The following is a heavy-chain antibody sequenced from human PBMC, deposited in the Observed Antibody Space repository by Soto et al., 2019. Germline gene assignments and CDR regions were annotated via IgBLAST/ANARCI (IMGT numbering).Heavy chain of an antibody. Sequence: ASVKVSWKASGYTFTSYAMHWVRQAPGQRLEWMGWINAGNGNTKYSQKFQGRVTITRDTSASTAYMELSSLRSEDTAVYYFAKDRGVEVTPRFFAYWGQGTLVTVSS. D-gene: IGHD2-21*02. CDR3: AKDRGVEVTPRFFAY. CDR2: INAGNGNT. V-gene: IGHV1-3*01. CDR1: GYTFTSYA. J-gene: IGHJ4*02.